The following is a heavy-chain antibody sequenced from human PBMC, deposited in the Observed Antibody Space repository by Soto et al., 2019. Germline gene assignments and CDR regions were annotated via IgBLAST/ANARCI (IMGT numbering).Heavy chain of an antibody. D-gene: IGHD1-26*01. CDR3: GGGRSGQIVVFY. Sequence: ASVKVSCKTSGYTFSEFHLHWVRQTPGQGLEWMGWINPNSGVTQYAAKFQGRVTMTRDTSITTVYMELKNLSPDDTAVYYCGGGRSGQIVVFYWGQGTPVTVSS. CDR1: GYTFSEFH. CDR2: INPNSGVT. J-gene: IGHJ4*02. V-gene: IGHV1-2*02.